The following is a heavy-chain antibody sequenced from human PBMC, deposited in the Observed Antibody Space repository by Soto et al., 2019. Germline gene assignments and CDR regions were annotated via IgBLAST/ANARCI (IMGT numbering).Heavy chain of an antibody. V-gene: IGHV3-48*01. CDR2: ISSSSSTI. J-gene: IGHJ4*02. CDR3: AGDGGSGDPRCLFDY. Sequence: EVQLVESGGGLAQPGGSLRLSCAASGFTFSSHSMNWVRQAPGKGLEWVSYISSSSSTIYYADSVKGRFTISRDNAKNSLYLQMNSLRGEDTAVYYCAGDGGSGDPRCLFDYWGQGSLVTVSS. CDR1: GFTFSSHS. D-gene: IGHD2-15*01.